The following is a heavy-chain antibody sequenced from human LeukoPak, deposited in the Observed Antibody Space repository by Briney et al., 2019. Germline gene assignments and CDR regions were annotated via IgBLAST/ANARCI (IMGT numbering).Heavy chain of an antibody. CDR2: INPSGSST. J-gene: IGHJ4*02. Sequence: GASVKVSCKASGYTFPSYYLHWLRQAPGQGLEWMGIINPSGSSTSHGQKFQGRVTMTRDTSTSTGYMELSSLRSEDTAVYYCASGVVPAATFDYWGQGTLVTVSS. V-gene: IGHV1-46*01. CDR3: ASGVVPAATFDY. D-gene: IGHD2-2*01. CDR1: GYTFPSYY.